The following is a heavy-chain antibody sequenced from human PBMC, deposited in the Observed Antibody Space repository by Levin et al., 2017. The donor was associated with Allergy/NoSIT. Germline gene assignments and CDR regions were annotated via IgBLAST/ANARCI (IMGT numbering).Heavy chain of an antibody. V-gene: IGHV3-9*01. CDR3: AKDGGEAAAGRPYYYYYDCMDV. CDR1: GFTFDDYA. D-gene: IGHD6-13*01. CDR2: ISWNSGSI. J-gene: IGHJ6*02. Sequence: SLKISCAASGFTFDDYAMHWVRQAPGKGPEWVSGISWNSGSIGYADSVKGRFTISRDNAKNSLYLQMNSLRAEDTALYYCAKDGGEAAAGRPYYYYYDCMDVWGQGTTVTVSS.